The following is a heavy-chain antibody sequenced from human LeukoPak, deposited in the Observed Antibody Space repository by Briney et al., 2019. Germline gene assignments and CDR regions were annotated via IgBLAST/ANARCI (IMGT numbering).Heavy chain of an antibody. CDR1: GGSISSSSYY. CDR3: ARDSSSPPAAFDY. J-gene: IGHJ4*02. Sequence: SETLSLTCTVSGGSISSSSYYWGWIRQPPGKGLEWIGSIYYSGSTYYNPSLKSRVTISVDTSKNQFSLKLSSMTAADTAVYYCARDSSSPPAAFDYWGQGTLVTVSS. V-gene: IGHV4-39*07. CDR2: IYYSGST. D-gene: IGHD6-6*01.